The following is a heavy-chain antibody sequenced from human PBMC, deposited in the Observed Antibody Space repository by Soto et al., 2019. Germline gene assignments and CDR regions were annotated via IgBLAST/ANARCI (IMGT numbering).Heavy chain of an antibody. V-gene: IGHV1-69*01. CDR1: GGTFSSYA. CDR2: IIPIFGTA. Sequence: QVQLVQSGAEVKKPGSSVKVSCKASGGTFSSYAISWVRQAPGQGLEWMGGIIPIFGTANYAQKFQRRVTITADESTSTAYMELSRLRSEDTAVYYCARYPHPTRIFDYWGQGTLVTVSS. J-gene: IGHJ4*02. CDR3: ARYPHPTRIFDY.